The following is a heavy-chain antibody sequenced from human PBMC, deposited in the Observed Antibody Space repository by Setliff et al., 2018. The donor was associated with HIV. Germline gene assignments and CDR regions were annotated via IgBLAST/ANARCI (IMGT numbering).Heavy chain of an antibody. CDR3: ARESYNYGYND. J-gene: IGHJ4*02. V-gene: IGHV3-48*03. D-gene: IGHD5-18*01. CDR1: GGPISSAPYY. CDR2: ISSSGSTI. Sequence: LSLTCTVSGGPISSAPYYWNWVRQAPGKGLEWVSYISSSGSTIYYADSVKGRFITFRDNAKNSLYLQMNSLRAEDTAVYYCARESYNYGYNDWGQGTLVTVSS.